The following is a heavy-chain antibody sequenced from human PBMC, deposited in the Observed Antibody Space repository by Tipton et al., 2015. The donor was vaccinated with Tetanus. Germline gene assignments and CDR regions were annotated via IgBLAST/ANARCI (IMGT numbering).Heavy chain of an antibody. CDR1: GFTLRTYS. J-gene: IGHJ4*02. V-gene: IGHV3-48*01. D-gene: IGHD4-17*01. CDR2: ISITANTI. CDR3: ASSTVTR. Sequence: SLRLSCAASGFTLRTYSMNWVRQAPGKGPEWISYISITANTIYYADSVKGRFTISRDNAKNSLYLQMSSLRREDSGVYYCASSTVTRWGPGTLVTVSS.